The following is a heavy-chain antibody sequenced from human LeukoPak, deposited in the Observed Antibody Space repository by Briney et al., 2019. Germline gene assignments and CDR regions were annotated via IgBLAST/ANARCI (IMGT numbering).Heavy chain of an antibody. D-gene: IGHD6-13*01. CDR2: IYYSGST. V-gene: IGHV4-39*07. J-gene: IGHJ5*02. Sequence: SETLSLTCTVSGGSISSSSYYWGWIRQPPGKGLEWIGSIYYSGSTNYNPSLKSRVTISVDTSKNQFSLKLSSVTAADTAVYYCARGKAVGETDAAAGPNWFDPWGQGTLVTVSS. CDR1: GGSISSSSYY. CDR3: ARGKAVGETDAAAGPNWFDP.